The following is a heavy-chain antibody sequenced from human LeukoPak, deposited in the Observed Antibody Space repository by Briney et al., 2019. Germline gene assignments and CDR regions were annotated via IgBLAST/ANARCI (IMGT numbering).Heavy chain of an antibody. CDR2: IYSGGAK. CDR3: ASGGLGARKYYSDPFHY. D-gene: IGHD3-10*01. V-gene: IGHV3-53*01. J-gene: IGHJ4*02. CDR1: GFTVSSNY. Sequence: GGSLTLSCAASGFTVSSNYVSWVRQAPGKGLEGVSIIYSGGAKYYADSVRGRFTISRDNSKNTVSLQMNSLRAEDTAVYYCASGGLGARKYYSDPFHYWGQGTLVTVSS.